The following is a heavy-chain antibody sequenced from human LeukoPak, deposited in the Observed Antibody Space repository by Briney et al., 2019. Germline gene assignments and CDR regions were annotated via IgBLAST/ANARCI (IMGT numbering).Heavy chain of an antibody. J-gene: IGHJ4*02. Sequence: GGSLRLSCAASEFTFSNAWMSWVRQAPGKGLEWVGRIKSKTDGGTTDYAAPVKGRFTISRDDSKNTLYLQMNSLKTEDTAVYYCTTGDSGSYGNYWGQGTLVTVSS. D-gene: IGHD1-26*01. V-gene: IGHV3-15*01. CDR1: EFTFSNAW. CDR2: IKSKTDGGTT. CDR3: TTGDSGSYGNY.